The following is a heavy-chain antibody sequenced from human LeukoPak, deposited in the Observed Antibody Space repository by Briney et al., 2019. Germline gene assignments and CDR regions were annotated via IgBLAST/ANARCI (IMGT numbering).Heavy chain of an antibody. Sequence: SETLSLTRTVSGGSISSYYWSWIRQPPGKGLEWIGYIYYSGSTNYNPSLKSRVIISVDTSKNQFSLKLSSVTAADTAVYYCARDTIGYFDYWGQGTLVTVSS. J-gene: IGHJ4*02. CDR1: GGSISSYY. CDR2: IYYSGST. CDR3: ARDTIGYFDY. D-gene: IGHD3-10*01. V-gene: IGHV4-59*01.